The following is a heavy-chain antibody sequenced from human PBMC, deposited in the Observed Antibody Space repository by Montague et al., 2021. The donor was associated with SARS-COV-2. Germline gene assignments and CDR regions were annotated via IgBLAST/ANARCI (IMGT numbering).Heavy chain of an antibody. V-gene: IGHV4-39*01. CDR2: IYYSGST. CDR1: GGSISSSSYY. CDR3: ARVRAVPAAMRIFSLGRSYYGMDV. J-gene: IGHJ6*02. Sequence: SETLSLTCTVSGGSISSSSYYWGWIRQPPGKGLEWIGNIYYSGSTYYNPSLKSRVTISADTSKNQFSLKLSSVTAADTAVYYCARVRAVPAAMRIFSLGRSYYGMDVWGQGTTVTVSS. D-gene: IGHD2-2*01.